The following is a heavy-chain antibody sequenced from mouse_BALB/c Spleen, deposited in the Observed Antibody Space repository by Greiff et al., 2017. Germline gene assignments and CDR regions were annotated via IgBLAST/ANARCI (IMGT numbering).Heavy chain of an antibody. V-gene: IGHV5-9-4*01. Sequence: EVKVEESGGGLVKPGGSLKLSCAASGFTFSSYAMSWVRQSPEKRLEWVAEISSGGSYTYYPDTVTGRFTISRDNAKNTLYLEMSSLRSEDTAMYYCARSPYFAYWGQGTLVTVSA. CDR2: ISSGGSYT. CDR1: GFTFSSYA. J-gene: IGHJ3*01. CDR3: ARSPYFAY.